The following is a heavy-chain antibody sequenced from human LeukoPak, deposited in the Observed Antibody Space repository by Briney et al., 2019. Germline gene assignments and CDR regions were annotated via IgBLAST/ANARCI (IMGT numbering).Heavy chain of an antibody. CDR1: GFTFSSFW. CDR2: IERDGSKK. J-gene: IGHJ4*02. CDR3: ATAPAAADSF. V-gene: IGHV3-7*01. D-gene: IGHD6-13*01. Sequence: GGSLRLSCAASGFTFSSFWLTWVRQAPGKGLEWVADIERDGSKKTYVDSVKGRFTISRDNAKNSLYLQMSSLRAEDTAVYYCATAPAAADSFWGQGTLVAVSA.